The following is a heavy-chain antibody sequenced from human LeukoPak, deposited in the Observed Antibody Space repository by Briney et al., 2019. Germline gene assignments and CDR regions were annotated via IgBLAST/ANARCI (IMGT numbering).Heavy chain of an antibody. Sequence: ASVKVSCKASGYTFTGYYMHWLRQAPGQGLEWMGWINPNSGGTNYAQKFQGRVTMTRDTSISTAYMELSRLRSDDTAVYYCANLAGYCTNGVCPYNWFDPWGQGTLVTVSS. D-gene: IGHD2-8*01. CDR3: ANLAGYCTNGVCPYNWFDP. CDR1: GYTFTGYY. J-gene: IGHJ5*02. V-gene: IGHV1-2*02. CDR2: INPNSGGT.